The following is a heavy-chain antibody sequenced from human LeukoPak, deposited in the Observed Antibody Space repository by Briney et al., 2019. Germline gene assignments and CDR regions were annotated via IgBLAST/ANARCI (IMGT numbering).Heavy chain of an antibody. CDR1: GYTFTSNG. Sequence: ASVKVSCKASGYTFTSNGITWVRQAPRQGLEWVGWISCNNGDTRYPQKLQGRVTVTTDTSTSTVYMELRGLRSDDTAVYYCARDGGTAGYSSGSDYWGQGTLVTVSS. J-gene: IGHJ4*02. CDR3: ARDGGTAGYSSGSDY. V-gene: IGHV1-18*01. CDR2: ISCNNGDT. D-gene: IGHD5-18*01.